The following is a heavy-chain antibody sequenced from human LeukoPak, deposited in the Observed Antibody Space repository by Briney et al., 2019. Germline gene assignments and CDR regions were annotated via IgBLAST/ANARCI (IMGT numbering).Heavy chain of an antibody. CDR3: ATVVVPAAAWFDP. D-gene: IGHD2-2*01. J-gene: IGHJ5*02. CDR1: GYTFTGYY. V-gene: IGHV1-2*02. Sequence: ASVKVSCKASGYTFTGYYMHWVRQAPGQGLEWMGWINPNSGGTNYAQKFQGRVTMIRDTSISTAYMELSRLRSDDTAVYYCATVVVPAAAWFDPWGQGTLVTVSS. CDR2: INPNSGGT.